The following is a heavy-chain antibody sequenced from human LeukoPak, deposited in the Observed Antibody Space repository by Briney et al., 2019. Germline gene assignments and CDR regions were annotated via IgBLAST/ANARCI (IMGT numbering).Heavy chain of an antibody. Sequence: ASVKVSCKASGYTFTGYYMHWVRQAPGQGLEWMGGIIPIFGTANYAQKFQGRVTITTDESTSTAYMELSSLRSEDTAVYYCARAPEDIVAPYAFDIWGQGTMVTVSS. V-gene: IGHV1-69*05. D-gene: IGHD2-15*01. CDR2: IIPIFGTA. CDR3: ARAPEDIVAPYAFDI. J-gene: IGHJ3*02. CDR1: GYTFTGYY.